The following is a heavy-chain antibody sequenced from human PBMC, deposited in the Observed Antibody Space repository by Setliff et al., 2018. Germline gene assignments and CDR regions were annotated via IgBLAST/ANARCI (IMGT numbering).Heavy chain of an antibody. CDR3: ARSDHLVVDGFDV. D-gene: IGHD3-16*01. V-gene: IGHV1-2*04. J-gene: IGHJ3*01. CDR1: GYIFTDYY. Sequence: ASVKVSCKASGYIFTDYYMHWVRQAPGQGLEWMGWINPKTGGTNLAQKFQGWVSMTRDTSITTAYMELSRLTSDDMAVYFCARSDHLVVDGFDVWGQGTMVTVSS. CDR2: INPKTGGT.